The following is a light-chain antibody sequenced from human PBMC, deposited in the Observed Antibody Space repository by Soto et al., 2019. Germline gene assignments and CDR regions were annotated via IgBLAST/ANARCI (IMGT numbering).Light chain of an antibody. V-gene: IGKV3D-20*02. J-gene: IGKJ5*01. CDR1: QSVSSSY. Sequence: EIVLTQSPATLSLSPGERATLSCRASQSVSSSYLAWYQQKPGQAPRLLIYGASSRATGIPDRFSGSGSGTDFTLTINRLEPEDFAVYYCQQRSNWPITFGQGTRLEIK. CDR2: GAS. CDR3: QQRSNWPIT.